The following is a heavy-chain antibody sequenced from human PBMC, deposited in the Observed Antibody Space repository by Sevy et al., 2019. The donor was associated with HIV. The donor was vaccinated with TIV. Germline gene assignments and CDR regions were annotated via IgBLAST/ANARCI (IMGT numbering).Heavy chain of an antibody. J-gene: IGHJ4*02. CDR1: GFTFSTHA. CDR2: INTRSRT. CDR3: VKVAVADTKSYYFDP. V-gene: IGHV3-23*01. Sequence: GGSLRLSCAAFGFTFSTHAFHWVRQSPEKGLEWVSAINTRSRTYYADSVKGRFTITRDNSVDTLYLQMNSLRADDTAIYYCVKVAVADTKSYYFDPWGQGTLVTVSS. D-gene: IGHD2-15*01.